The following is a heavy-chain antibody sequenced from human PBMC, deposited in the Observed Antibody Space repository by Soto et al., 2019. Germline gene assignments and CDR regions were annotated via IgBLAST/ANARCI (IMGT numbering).Heavy chain of an antibody. Sequence: ASVKVSCKASGGTFSSYAISWVRQAPGQGLEWMGIVNPSGGSTSYAQKFQGRVTMTRDTSTSTVYMELSSLRSEDTAVYYCGRDRKCSGGSCYSYAFDIWGQGTMVPVSS. D-gene: IGHD2-15*01. J-gene: IGHJ3*02. CDR3: GRDRKCSGGSCYSYAFDI. CDR2: VNPSGGST. CDR1: GGTFSSYA. V-gene: IGHV1-46*01.